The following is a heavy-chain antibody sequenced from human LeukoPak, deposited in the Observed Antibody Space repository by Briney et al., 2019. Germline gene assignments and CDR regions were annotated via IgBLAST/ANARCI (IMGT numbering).Heavy chain of an antibody. CDR1: GGTFSSYT. D-gene: IGHD6-13*01. Sequence: GALVKVSCKASGGTFSSYTISWVRQAPGQGLEWMGRIIPILGIANYAQKFQGRVTITADKSTSTAYMELSSLRSEDTAVYYCARDGYSSSWYERGDAFDIWGQGTMVTVSS. V-gene: IGHV1-69*04. CDR2: IIPILGIA. CDR3: ARDGYSSSWYERGDAFDI. J-gene: IGHJ3*02.